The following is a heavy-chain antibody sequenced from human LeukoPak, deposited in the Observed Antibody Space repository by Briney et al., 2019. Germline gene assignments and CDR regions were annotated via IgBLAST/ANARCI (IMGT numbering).Heavy chain of an antibody. CDR3: ARDRGGDLIFDY. D-gene: IGHD3-16*01. V-gene: IGHV3-21*01. Sequence: GGSLRLSCAASGFTFSSYSMNWVRQAPGKGLEWVSSISSSSSYIYYADSVEGRFTISRDNAKNSLYLQMNSLRAEDTAVYYCARDRGGDLIFDYWGQGTLVTVSS. J-gene: IGHJ4*02. CDR1: GFTFSSYS. CDR2: ISSSSSYI.